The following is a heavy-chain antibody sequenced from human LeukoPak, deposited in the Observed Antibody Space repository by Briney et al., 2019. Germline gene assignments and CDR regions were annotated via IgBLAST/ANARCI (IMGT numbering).Heavy chain of an antibody. Sequence: GESLKISCKGSGFSFTSYWIGWVRQMPGKGLEWMGIIYPGDSDTRYSPSFQGQVTISADKSITTAYLQWRSLKASDTAMYYCARLEGGAYHSFDYWGQGTLVTVSS. J-gene: IGHJ4*02. V-gene: IGHV5-51*01. CDR1: GFSFTSYW. CDR2: IYPGDSDT. CDR3: ARLEGGAYHSFDY. D-gene: IGHD2-21*02.